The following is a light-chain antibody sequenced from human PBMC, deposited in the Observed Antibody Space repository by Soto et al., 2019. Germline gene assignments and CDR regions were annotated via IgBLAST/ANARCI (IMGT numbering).Light chain of an antibody. Sequence: DIRLTQSPSSLSASVGDRVTITCRASQSITTFLNWYQQKPGNAPKLLIYAASSLQTGVPSRFSGSGSGTDFTLTISSLQREDFATYYCQQAYGAPPTFGQGTKVDIK. CDR1: QSITTF. CDR3: QQAYGAPPT. V-gene: IGKV1-39*01. CDR2: AAS. J-gene: IGKJ1*01.